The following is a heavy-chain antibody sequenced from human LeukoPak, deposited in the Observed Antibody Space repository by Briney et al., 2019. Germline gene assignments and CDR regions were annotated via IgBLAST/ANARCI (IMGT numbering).Heavy chain of an antibody. CDR1: GFTFGTYA. CDR2: IRIKADGATP. D-gene: IGHD6-19*01. V-gene: IGHV3-49*04. CDR3: TRDAVDSSGWGFYYYYYYMDV. Sequence: HTGPSLRLACTASGFTFGTYAMSWVRQAPGKGLEWVGFIRIKADGATPDYAAAVKRRFTISRDDSRSIAYLQMNSLKTEDPAVYYCTRDAVDSSGWGFYYYYYYMDVWGKGTTVTISS. J-gene: IGHJ6*03.